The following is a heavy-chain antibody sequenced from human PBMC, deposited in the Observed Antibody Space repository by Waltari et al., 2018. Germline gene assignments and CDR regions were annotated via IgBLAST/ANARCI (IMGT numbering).Heavy chain of an antibody. V-gene: IGHV3-23*03. Sequence: EVQLLESGGGLVQPGGSLSVSCAASGFDFSAFPMAWVRQAPGRGPELVSVIYSDGDTYYPDSVKGRFTTSRDDAKANLYLQMNSLGPDDTAVYKCARRVNDFYYMDVWGKGTTVTVSS. D-gene: IGHD1-1*01. J-gene: IGHJ6*03. CDR3: ARRVNDFYYMDV. CDR1: GFDFSAFP. CDR2: IYSDGDT.